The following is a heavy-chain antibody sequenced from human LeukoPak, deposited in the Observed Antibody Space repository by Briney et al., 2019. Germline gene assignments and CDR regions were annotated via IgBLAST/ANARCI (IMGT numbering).Heavy chain of an antibody. CDR3: ARYSYGGSYFDY. CDR2: IYYTGST. J-gene: IGHJ4*02. D-gene: IGHD5-18*01. CDR1: GGSISNYY. V-gene: IGHV4-59*08. Sequence: PSGTLSLTCTVSGGSISNYYWTWIRQPPGKGLEWIGYIYYTGSTNYNPSLKSRVTISVDTSKNQFSLNLSSVTAADTAVYYCARYSYGGSYFDYWGQGAVVTVSS.